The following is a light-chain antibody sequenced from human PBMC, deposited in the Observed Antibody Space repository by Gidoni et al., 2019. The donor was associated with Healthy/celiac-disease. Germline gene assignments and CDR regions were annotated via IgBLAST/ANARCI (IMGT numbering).Light chain of an antibody. CDR3: QQYYSYPQT. CDR2: AAS. CDR1: HGISSY. V-gene: IGKV1-8*01. J-gene: IGKJ1*01. Sequence: AIRMTQSPSSLSASTGDRVTITCRASHGISSYLAWYQQKPGKAPKLLIYAASTLQSGVPSRFSGSGSATDFTLTISCLQSEDFATYYCQQYYSYPQTFGQGTKVEIK.